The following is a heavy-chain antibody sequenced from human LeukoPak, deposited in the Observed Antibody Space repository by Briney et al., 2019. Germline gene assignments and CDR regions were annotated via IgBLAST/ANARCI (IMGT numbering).Heavy chain of an antibody. Sequence: GSLRLSCAASGFTFSIYSMTWVRQPPGKGLEWIGEINHSGSTNYNPSLKSRVTISVDTSKDQFSLKLSSVTAADTAVYYCARGRGSSSFRRHAFDIWGQGTMVTVSS. V-gene: IGHV4-34*01. CDR3: ARGRGSSSFRRHAFDI. CDR1: GFTFSIYS. J-gene: IGHJ3*02. CDR2: INHSGST. D-gene: IGHD6-6*01.